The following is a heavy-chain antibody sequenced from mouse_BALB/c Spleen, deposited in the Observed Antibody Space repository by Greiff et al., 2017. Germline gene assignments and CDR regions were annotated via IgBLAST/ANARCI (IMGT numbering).Heavy chain of an antibody. CDR1: GFAFSSYD. D-gene: IGHD2-2*01. V-gene: IGHV5-12-1*01. CDR3: ARHRGGYDY. Sequence: EVKVEESGGGLVKPGGSLKLSCAASGFAFSSYDMSWVRQTPEKRLEWVAYISSGGGSTYYPDTVKGRFTISRDNAKNTLYLQMSSLKSEDTAMYYCARHRGGYDYWGQGTTLTVSS. J-gene: IGHJ2*01. CDR2: ISSGGGST.